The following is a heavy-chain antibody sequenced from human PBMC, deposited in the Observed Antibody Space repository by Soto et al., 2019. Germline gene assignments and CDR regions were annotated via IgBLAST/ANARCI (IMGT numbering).Heavy chain of an antibody. CDR2: ISSSSSGI. CDR3: ARDLSWGSNWYYYMDV. D-gene: IGHD7-27*01. V-gene: IGHV3-48*01. CDR1: GFILSDCA. J-gene: IGHJ6*03. Sequence: EVQLVESGGGLVQPGGSLRLSCATSGFILSDCAMNWVRQAPGKGLEWVSYISSSSSGIDYADSVKGRFTVSRDNARNSLYLQMNSLRAEDTAVYYCARDLSWGSNWYYYMDVWGTGTTVTVSS.